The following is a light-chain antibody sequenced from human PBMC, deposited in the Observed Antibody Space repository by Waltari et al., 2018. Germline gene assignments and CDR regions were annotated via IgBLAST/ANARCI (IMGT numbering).Light chain of an antibody. CDR2: DAS. CDR1: RSVGVN. V-gene: IGKV3-15*01. CDR3: HQYNTWPPAT. Sequence: VLTQSPATLYVSPGATATLSCRARRSVGVNLAWYQKKPGQSPRLLIYDASKWATGIPARFSAAGSGTEFTLTIISLQSEDSAIYYCHQYNTWPPATFGQGTKLDI. J-gene: IGKJ2*01.